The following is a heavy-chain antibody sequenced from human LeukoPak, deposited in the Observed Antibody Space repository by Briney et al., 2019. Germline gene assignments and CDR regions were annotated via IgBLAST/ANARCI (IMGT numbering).Heavy chain of an antibody. CDR1: GGSISNYF. CDR3: ARLSPVYGDHGVFDS. J-gene: IGHJ4*02. CDR2: IYYSGST. Sequence: SSETLSLTCTVSGGSISNYFWSWIRQPPGKGLEWIGYIYYSGSTNYSPSLKSRVTISVDTSKNQFSLKLSSVTAADTAVYYCARLSPVYGDHGVFDSWGQGTLVTVSS. D-gene: IGHD4-17*01. V-gene: IGHV4-59*08.